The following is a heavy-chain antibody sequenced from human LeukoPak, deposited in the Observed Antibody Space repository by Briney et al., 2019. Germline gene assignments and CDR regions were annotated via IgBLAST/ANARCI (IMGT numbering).Heavy chain of an antibody. J-gene: IGHJ4*02. Sequence: PGGSLRLSCAASGFRFSDDAMGWVRQAPGKGLDWVSSIGDSSGSAYYADSVRGRFTISRDNSKNTLYLQMNSLRAEDTAVYYCAKDQYCTSTSCYVGYWGQGTLVTVSS. CDR3: AKDQYCTSTSCYVGY. V-gene: IGHV3-23*01. CDR2: IGDSSGSA. D-gene: IGHD2-2*01. CDR1: GFRFSDDA.